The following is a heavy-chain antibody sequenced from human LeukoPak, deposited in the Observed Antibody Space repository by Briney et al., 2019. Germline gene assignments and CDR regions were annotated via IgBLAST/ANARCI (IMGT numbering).Heavy chain of an antibody. V-gene: IGHV5-51*01. Sequence: GESLKISCKGSGYSFTSYWIGWVRQMPGKGLEWMGIIYPGDSDTRYSPSFQGQVTISADKSISTAYLQWSSLKASDTAMYYCARVLYSSGWRHDAFDIWGQGTMVTVSS. CDR1: GYSFTSYW. CDR3: ARVLYSSGWRHDAFDI. J-gene: IGHJ3*02. D-gene: IGHD6-19*01. CDR2: IYPGDSDT.